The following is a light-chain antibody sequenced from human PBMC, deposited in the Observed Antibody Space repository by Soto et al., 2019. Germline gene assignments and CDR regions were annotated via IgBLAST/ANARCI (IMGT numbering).Light chain of an antibody. CDR1: TGAVTSGHN. J-gene: IGLJ1*01. V-gene: IGLV7-46*01. CDR2: DTT. CDR3: LLSSTGARRV. Sequence: QTVVTQEHSLTVSPGGTVTLTCGSSTGAVTSGHNPYWFQQKPGQAPRTLIYDTTNRHYWTPARFSRSLLGRKAALALSDAQSEDEAECFCLLSSTGARRVFGTGTNLTVL.